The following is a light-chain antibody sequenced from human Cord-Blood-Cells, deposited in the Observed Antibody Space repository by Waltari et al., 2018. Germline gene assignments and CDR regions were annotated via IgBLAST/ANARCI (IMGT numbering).Light chain of an antibody. CDR3: SSYTSSSTWV. Sequence: QSALTQPPSVSGSPGQSVPISCTGTSSDVGSYNRVSWYQQPPGTAPKLMIYEVSNRPSGVPDLFSGSKSGNTASLTISGLQAEDEADYYCSSYTSSSTWVFGGGTKLTVL. CDR1: SSDVGSYNR. J-gene: IGLJ3*02. CDR2: EVS. V-gene: IGLV2-18*02.